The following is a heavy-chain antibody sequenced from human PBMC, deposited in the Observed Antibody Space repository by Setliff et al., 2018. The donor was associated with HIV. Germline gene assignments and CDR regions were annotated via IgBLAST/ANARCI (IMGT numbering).Heavy chain of an antibody. CDR3: ASFFVTTVTNQDY. V-gene: IGHV4-39*07. J-gene: IGHJ4*02. Sequence: SETLSLTCTVSGGSISNSRYYTNWIRQPPGKGLEWIGELSPSGTTRSNPSLQSRVTISLDTSSNQFSLKLTSVTAADTAMYYCASFFVTTVTNQDYWGQGTPVTVSS. CDR1: GGSISNSRYY. CDR2: LSPSGTT. D-gene: IGHD4-17*01.